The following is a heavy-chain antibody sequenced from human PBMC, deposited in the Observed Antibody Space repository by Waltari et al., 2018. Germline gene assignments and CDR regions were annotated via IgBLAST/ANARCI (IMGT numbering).Heavy chain of an antibody. V-gene: IGHV4-39*01. CDR3: ARQSGMERPVYFDY. D-gene: IGHD1-1*01. Sequence: QLQLQESGPGLVKPSETLSLTCTVPGGSISSSSYYWGWIRQPPGKGLEWIGSIYYSGSTYYNPSLKSRVTISVDTSKNQFSLKLSSVTAADTAVYYCARQSGMERPVYFDYWGQGTLVTVSS. CDR2: IYYSGST. CDR1: GGSISSSSYY. J-gene: IGHJ4*02.